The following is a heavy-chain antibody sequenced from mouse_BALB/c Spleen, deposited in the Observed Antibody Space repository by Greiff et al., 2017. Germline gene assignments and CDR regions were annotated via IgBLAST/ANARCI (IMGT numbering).Heavy chain of an antibody. CDR1: GFTFSSYG. V-gene: IGHV5-6*01. Sequence: EVKLVESGGDLVKPGGSLKLSCAASGFTFSSYGMSWVRQTPDKRLEWVATISSGGGSTYYPDTVKGRFTISRDNAKNTLYLQMSSLKSEDTAMYYCARHDTVVARYFDVWGAGTTVTVSS. J-gene: IGHJ1*01. CDR2: ISSGGGST. CDR3: ARHDTVVARYFDV. D-gene: IGHD1-1*01.